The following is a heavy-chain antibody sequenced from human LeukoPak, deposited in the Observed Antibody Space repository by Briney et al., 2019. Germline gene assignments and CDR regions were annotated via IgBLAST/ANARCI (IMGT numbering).Heavy chain of an antibody. V-gene: IGHV3-48*04. CDR1: GFSFDTYS. CDR3: ARVPHDYSDYVPY. CDR2: ISFSSTTI. J-gene: IGHJ4*02. Sequence: GGTLRLSCAASGFSFDTYSMNWFRQAPGRGLEWVAYISFSSTTIFYADFVKGRFTISRDNAQNSLVLQMSRLRAEDTAVYFCARVPHDYSDYVPYWGQGTLVTVSS. D-gene: IGHD4-11*01.